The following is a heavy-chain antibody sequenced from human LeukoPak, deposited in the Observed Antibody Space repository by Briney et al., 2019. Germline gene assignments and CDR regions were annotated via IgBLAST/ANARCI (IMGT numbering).Heavy chain of an antibody. J-gene: IGHJ4*01. CDR1: GGTFSSYA. V-gene: IGHV1-69*01. D-gene: IGHD5-12*01. CDR2: IITIFGTA. Sequence: SVKVTCKASGGTFSSYAISWVRQAPGQGLEWMGGIITIFGTANFVQKFQGTVTITADESTSTAYMELSSLRSEDTAVYYCARDNSGYDSRYFDYWGQGTLVTVSS. CDR3: ARDNSGYDSRYFDY.